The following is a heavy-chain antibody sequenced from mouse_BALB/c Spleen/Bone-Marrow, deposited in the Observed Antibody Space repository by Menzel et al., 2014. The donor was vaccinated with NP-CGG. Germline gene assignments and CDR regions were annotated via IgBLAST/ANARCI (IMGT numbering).Heavy chain of an antibody. CDR2: INPYNGDT. CDR1: GCSFTGYF. V-gene: IGHV1-37*01. Sequence: EVKLVESGPELVKPGASVKISCRASGCSFTGYFMNWVKQSHGKSLEWIGRINPYNGDTFYNQKFKGKATLTVDKSSSTAHMELLSLTSEDSAVYYCGRSGYYGSSYFDVWGAGTTVTVSS. J-gene: IGHJ1*01. CDR3: GRSGYYGSSYFDV. D-gene: IGHD1-1*01.